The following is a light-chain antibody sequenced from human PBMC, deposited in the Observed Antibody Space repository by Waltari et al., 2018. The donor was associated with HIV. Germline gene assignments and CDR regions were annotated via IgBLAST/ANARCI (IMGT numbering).Light chain of an antibody. CDR1: NSNIGSNR. CDR2: DNT. Sequence: QSVLIQPPSPSGTPGQSVTISCSGSNSNIGSNRVFWYQQLPGTAPKLLIYDNTKRPSGIPDRFSGSKSGTLATLGITGLQTGDEADYYCGTWDSSLSAVLFGGGTKLTVL. CDR3: GTWDSSLSAVL. J-gene: IGLJ2*01. V-gene: IGLV1-51*01.